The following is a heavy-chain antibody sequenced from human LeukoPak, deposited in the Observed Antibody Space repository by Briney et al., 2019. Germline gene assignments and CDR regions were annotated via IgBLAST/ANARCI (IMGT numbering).Heavy chain of an antibody. Sequence: GGSLRLSCAASGFTFSSYGMHWVRQAPGKGLEWVAVISYDGSNKYYADSVKGRFTISRDNSKNTLYLQMNSLRAEDTAVYYCAKDFASLWFGEALEAGFYFDYWGQGTLVTVSS. J-gene: IGHJ4*02. V-gene: IGHV3-30*18. CDR2: ISYDGSNK. D-gene: IGHD3-10*01. CDR3: AKDFASLWFGEALEAGFYFDY. CDR1: GFTFSSYG.